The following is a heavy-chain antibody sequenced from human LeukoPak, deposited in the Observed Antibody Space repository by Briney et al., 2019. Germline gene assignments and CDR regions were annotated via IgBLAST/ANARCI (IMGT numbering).Heavy chain of an antibody. CDR1: GFTFDDYA. CDR2: ISWNSGSI. V-gene: IGHV3-9*01. CDR3: AKDIVGATTGPFDY. D-gene: IGHD1-26*01. Sequence: GRSLRLSCAASGFTFDDYAMHWVRQAPGKGLEWVSGISWNSGSIGYADSVKGRFTISRDNAKNSLYLQMNSLRAEDTALYYCAKDIVGATTGPFDYWGQGTLVTVSP. J-gene: IGHJ4*02.